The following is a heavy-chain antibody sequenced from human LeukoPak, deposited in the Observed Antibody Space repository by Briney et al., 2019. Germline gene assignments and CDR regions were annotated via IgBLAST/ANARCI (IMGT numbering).Heavy chain of an antibody. CDR1: GFTFSSYW. CDR2: IKQDGSEK. Sequence: GGSLRLSCAASGFTFSSYWMSWVRQAPGKGLEWVANIKQDGSEKYYVDSVKGRFTISRDNAKNSLYLQMNSLRAEDTAVYYCARDRTMVRGVIITKRSTYLDYWGQGTLVTVSS. D-gene: IGHD3-10*01. CDR3: ARDRTMVRGVIITKRSTYLDY. V-gene: IGHV3-7*01. J-gene: IGHJ4*02.